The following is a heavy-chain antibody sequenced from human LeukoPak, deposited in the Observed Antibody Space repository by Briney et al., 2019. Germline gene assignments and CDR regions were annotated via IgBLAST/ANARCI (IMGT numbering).Heavy chain of an antibody. CDR1: GFTFSGYP. CDR2: ISYDGSNK. D-gene: IGHD2-2*01. CDR3: AKGQTSSSCRWLDH. J-gene: IGHJ4*02. Sequence: QPGGSLRLSCAASGFTFSGYPTHWVRQAPGKGLEWVAVISYDGSNKYYADSVEGRFTISRDNSKNTLYLQMDRLKVDDTATYYCAKGQTSSSCRWLDHWGQGTLVTVFS. V-gene: IGHV3-30-3*02.